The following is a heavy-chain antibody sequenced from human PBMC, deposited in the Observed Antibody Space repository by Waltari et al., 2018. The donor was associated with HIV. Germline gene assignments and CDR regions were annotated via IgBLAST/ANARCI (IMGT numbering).Heavy chain of an antibody. CDR3: ARQDYSSSSGYYLGLDY. J-gene: IGHJ4*02. V-gene: IGHV3-33*08. Sequence: QVQLVESGGGVVQPGRSLSLSCAASGFTFSSSAFPWVRQAPAKGLEWVAAIWYDGSNKNYAESVKGRFTISRDNSKNTLYLHMDYLRPEDTAMYYCARQDYSSSSGYYLGLDYWGQGTLVTVSS. CDR1: GFTFSSSA. D-gene: IGHD6-19*01. CDR2: IWYDGSNK.